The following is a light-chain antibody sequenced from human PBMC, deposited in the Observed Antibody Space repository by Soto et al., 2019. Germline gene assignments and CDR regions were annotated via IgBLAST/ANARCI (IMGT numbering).Light chain of an antibody. CDR1: QSIDNY. CDR2: GTS. V-gene: IGKV1-39*01. CDR3: QESYTSPAVS. Sequence: DIQMTQSPSSLSASVGHRVTITCRASQSIDNYLNWYQHKPGEAPKLLIYGTSTLQTGVPLRFSGSGSGTDFTLTISSLQAEDFATYFCQESYTSPAVSFGGGTKVDIK. J-gene: IGKJ4*01.